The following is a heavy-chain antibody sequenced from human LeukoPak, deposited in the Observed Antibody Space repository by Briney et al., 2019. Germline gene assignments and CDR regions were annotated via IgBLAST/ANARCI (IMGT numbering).Heavy chain of an antibody. CDR2: MNPNSGNT. CDR3: AGSVLAAIQTKTNWFDP. J-gene: IGHJ5*02. CDR1: GYTFTSYD. Sequence: RASVKVSCKASGYTFTSYDINWVRQATGQGPEWMGWMNPNSGNTGYAQKFQGRVTMTRNTSISTAYMELSSLRSEDTAVYYCAGSVLAAIQTKTNWFDPWGQGTLVTVSS. V-gene: IGHV1-8*01. D-gene: IGHD2-2*02.